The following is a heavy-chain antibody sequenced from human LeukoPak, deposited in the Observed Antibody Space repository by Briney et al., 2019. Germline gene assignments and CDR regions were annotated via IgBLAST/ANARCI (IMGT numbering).Heavy chain of an antibody. J-gene: IGHJ4*02. D-gene: IGHD4-17*01. Sequence: SGTLSLTCTVSGGSISDYYWSWIRQTPGKGLEWIGYISYTGTINYNPSLKSRVTMSLDTSKNQFSLKLTSVTAADSAVYYCARGTHYADSPYYFDYWGQGTLVTASS. CDR2: ISYTGTI. CDR1: GGSISDYY. V-gene: IGHV4-59*01. CDR3: ARGTHYADSPYYFDY.